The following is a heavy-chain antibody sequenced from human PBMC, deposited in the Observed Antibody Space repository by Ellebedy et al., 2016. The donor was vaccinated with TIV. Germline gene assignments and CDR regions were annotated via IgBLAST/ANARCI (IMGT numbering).Heavy chain of an antibody. Sequence: GESLKISCKGSGYSFPSYWIGWVRQMPGKGLEWMGNIYPGNSNTAYSPSFHGQVTIPADKSISSAYLQWSSLKASDTAMYYCVRGPLGYCSGGSCSADYWGQGTLFTVSS. CDR2: IYPGNSNT. V-gene: IGHV5-51*01. CDR3: VRGPLGYCSGGSCSADY. J-gene: IGHJ4*02. D-gene: IGHD2-15*01. CDR1: GYSFPSYW.